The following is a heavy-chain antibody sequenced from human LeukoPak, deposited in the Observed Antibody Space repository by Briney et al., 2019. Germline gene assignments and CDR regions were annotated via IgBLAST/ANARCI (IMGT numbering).Heavy chain of an antibody. CDR3: AKDHYWSIDY. J-gene: IGHJ4*02. V-gene: IGHV3-7*01. CDR1: GFTFSSYW. CDR2: IKEDGSQK. Sequence: GGSLRPSCAASGFTFSSYWMTWVRQAPGKGLEWVANIKEDGSQKYYVDSVKGRFTISRDIAKNTLYLQMNSLRAEDTGVYYCAKDHYWSIDYWGRGTLVTVSS. D-gene: IGHD3-3*01.